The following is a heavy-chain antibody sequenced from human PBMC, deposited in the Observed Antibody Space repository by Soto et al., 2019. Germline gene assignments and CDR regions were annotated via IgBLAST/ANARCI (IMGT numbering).Heavy chain of an antibody. J-gene: IGHJ4*02. CDR1: GFTFNNYA. Sequence: EVLLLESGGGLVQPGGSLKLSCAASGFTFNNYAMTWVRQTRGKGLEWVSAISGGGGSTYYADSVKGRFTISRDNSKNALYLQMNSLRVEDTAIYYRAKDYNGNRNFDYWGQGTLVTVSS. D-gene: IGHD1-20*01. V-gene: IGHV3-23*01. CDR3: AKDYNGNRNFDY. CDR2: ISGGGGST.